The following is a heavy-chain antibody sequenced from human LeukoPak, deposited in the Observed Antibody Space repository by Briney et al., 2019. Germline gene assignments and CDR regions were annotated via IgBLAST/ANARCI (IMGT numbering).Heavy chain of an antibody. Sequence: ASVKVPCKASGYTFTSYAMHWVRQAPGQRLEWMGWINAGNGNTKYSQKFQGRVTITRDTSASTAYMELSSLRSEDTAVYYCARVSRLDCSSTSCSYFDYWGQGTLVTVSS. CDR2: INAGNGNT. CDR1: GYTFTSYA. CDR3: ARVSRLDCSSTSCSYFDY. D-gene: IGHD2-2*01. J-gene: IGHJ4*02. V-gene: IGHV1-3*01.